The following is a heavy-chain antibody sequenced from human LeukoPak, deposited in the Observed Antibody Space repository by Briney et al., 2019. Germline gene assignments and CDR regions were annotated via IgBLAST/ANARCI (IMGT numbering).Heavy chain of an antibody. Sequence: PSETLSLTCSVSGGSITSHYWSWIRQPPGKGLEWIGYIYYTGSTIYNPSLKSRATISIDTSENQVSLKLSSVTAADTALYYCARYIRSGDYYMDVWGKGTTVTVSS. CDR2: IYYTGST. V-gene: IGHV4-59*11. D-gene: IGHD3-3*01. CDR1: GGSITSHY. CDR3: ARYIRSGDYYMDV. J-gene: IGHJ6*03.